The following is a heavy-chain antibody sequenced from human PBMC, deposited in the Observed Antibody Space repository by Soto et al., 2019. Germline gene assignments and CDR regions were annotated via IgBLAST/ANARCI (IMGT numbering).Heavy chain of an antibody. CDR3: ARHHDGDYAADY. CDR1: GFTFSSYA. V-gene: IGHV3-23*03. CDR2: IYSGGST. Sequence: EVQLLESGGGLVQPGGSLRLSCAASGFTFSSYAVSWVRQAPGKGPEWVSVIYSGGSTYYADSVKGRFTISRDNSKNTLYLQMNSLRAEDTAVYYCARHHDGDYAADYWGQGTLVTVSS. J-gene: IGHJ4*02. D-gene: IGHD4-17*01.